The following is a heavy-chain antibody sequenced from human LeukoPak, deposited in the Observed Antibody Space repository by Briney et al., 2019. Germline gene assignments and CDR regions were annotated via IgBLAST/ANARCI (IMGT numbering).Heavy chain of an antibody. CDR3: ARGSSSYGYRKYYFDY. CDR1: GYTFTSYD. Sequence: ASVKVSCKASGYTFTSYDINWVRQATGQGLEWMGWMNPNSGNTGYAQKFQGRVTMTRNTSISTAYMELSSLRSEDTAVYYCARGSSSYGYRKYYFDYWGQGTLVTVSS. V-gene: IGHV1-8*01. D-gene: IGHD5-18*01. J-gene: IGHJ4*02. CDR2: MNPNSGNT.